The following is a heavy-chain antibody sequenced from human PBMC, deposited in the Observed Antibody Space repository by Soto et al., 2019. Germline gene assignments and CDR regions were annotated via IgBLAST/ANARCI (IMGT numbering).Heavy chain of an antibody. Sequence: LRLSCAVSGFTFSSYSMNWVRQAPGKGLEWVSTISDGGGNTYYTDSVKGRFTISRDNSKNTLYLQMNSLRAEDTAVYYCAKLGGGDRLDYWGQGALVTVSS. J-gene: IGHJ4*02. CDR1: GFTFSSYS. D-gene: IGHD2-21*02. V-gene: IGHV3-23*01. CDR2: ISDGGGNT. CDR3: AKLGGGDRLDY.